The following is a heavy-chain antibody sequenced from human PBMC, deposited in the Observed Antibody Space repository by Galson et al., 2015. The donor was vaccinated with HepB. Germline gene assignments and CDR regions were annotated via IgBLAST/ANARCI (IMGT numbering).Heavy chain of an antibody. CDR3: AKLVGFTPPIDY. V-gene: IGHV3-30*18. CDR2: IPYDGHKA. J-gene: IGHJ4*02. CDR1: GFNFSHYG. D-gene: IGHD1-26*01. Sequence: SLRLSCAASGFNFSHYGIHWVRQAPGKGLEWVAVIPYDGHKAYYIDSVKGRFIVSRDNSKNTAYLQMNSLRSEDSAVYYCAKLVGFTPPIDYWGRGTLVTVSS.